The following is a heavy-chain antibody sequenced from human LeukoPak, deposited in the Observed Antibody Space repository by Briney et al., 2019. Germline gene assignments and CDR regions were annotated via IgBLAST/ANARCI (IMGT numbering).Heavy chain of an antibody. J-gene: IGHJ6*02. Sequence: SVKVSCKASGGTFSSYAISWVRQAPGQGLEWMGGIIPIFGIANYAQKFQGRVTITADESTSTAYMELSSLRSEDTAVYYCARVNRDSSGYYYYYGMDVWGQGTTVTVSS. CDR1: GGTFSSYA. V-gene: IGHV1-69*13. D-gene: IGHD3-22*01. CDR3: ARVNRDSSGYYYYYGMDV. CDR2: IIPIFGIA.